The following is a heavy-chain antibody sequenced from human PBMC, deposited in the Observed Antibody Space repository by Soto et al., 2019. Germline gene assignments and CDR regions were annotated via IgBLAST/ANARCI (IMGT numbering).Heavy chain of an antibody. CDR2: ISGGGHNT. CDR3: ARELYGDIY. D-gene: IGHD4-17*01. CDR1: GFTFRSYT. V-gene: IGHV3-23*01. Sequence: GGSLRLSCAASGFTFRSYTITWVRQAPGEGLEWVSSISGGGHNTYYAEPVKGRFTISRDNSKNTLYLQMNSLRAEDTAVYYCARELYGDIYRGQRTQVTVSS. J-gene: IGHJ4*02.